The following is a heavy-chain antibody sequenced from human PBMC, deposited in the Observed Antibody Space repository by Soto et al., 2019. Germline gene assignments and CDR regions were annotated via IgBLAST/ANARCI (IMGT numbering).Heavy chain of an antibody. Sequence: GGSLRLSCAASGFTYDDYAMHWVRQVPGKGLEWVSGINWNSGSIGYGDSVKGRFAISRDNAKNSLHLQMNSLSAEDTAFYYCVKDESINWYSGHFRHWGQGTLVTVAS. CDR3: VKDESINWYSGHFRH. D-gene: IGHD6-13*01. V-gene: IGHV3-9*01. J-gene: IGHJ1*01. CDR1: GFTYDDYA. CDR2: INWNSGSI.